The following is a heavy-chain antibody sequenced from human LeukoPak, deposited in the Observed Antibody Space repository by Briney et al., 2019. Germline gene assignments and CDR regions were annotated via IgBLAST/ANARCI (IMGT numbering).Heavy chain of an antibody. J-gene: IGHJ4*02. CDR2: ISSSGSTI. Sequence: PGGSLRLSCAASGFTFSDYYMSWIRQAPGRGLEWVSYISSSGSTIYYADSVKGRFTISRDSAKNSLYLQMNSLRAEDTAVYYCARLRWFPGYYFDYWGQGTLVTVSS. V-gene: IGHV3-11*01. CDR3: ARLRWFPGYYFDY. D-gene: IGHD4-23*01. CDR1: GFTFSDYY.